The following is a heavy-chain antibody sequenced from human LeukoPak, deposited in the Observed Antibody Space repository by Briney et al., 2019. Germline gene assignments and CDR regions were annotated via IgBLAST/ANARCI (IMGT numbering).Heavy chain of an antibody. Sequence: ASVKVSCXASGYTFTSYYMHWVRQAPGQGLEWMGIINPSGGSTSYAQKFQGRVTMTRDTSTSTVYMELSSLRSEDTAVYYCARAYCSSTSCYDVDYWGQGTLVTVSS. CDR3: ARAYCSSTSCYDVDY. D-gene: IGHD2-2*01. CDR1: GYTFTSYY. CDR2: INPSGGST. J-gene: IGHJ4*02. V-gene: IGHV1-46*01.